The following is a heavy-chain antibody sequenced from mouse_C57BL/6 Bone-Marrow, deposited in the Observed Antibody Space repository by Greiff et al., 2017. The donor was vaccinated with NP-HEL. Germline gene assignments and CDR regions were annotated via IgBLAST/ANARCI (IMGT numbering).Heavy chain of an antibody. CDR3: ARGVRLTAMGY. CDR1: GYTFTDYY. D-gene: IGHD2-14*01. V-gene: IGHV1-76*01. Sequence: VQLQESGAELVRPGASVKLSCKASGYTFTDYYINWVKQRPGQGLEWIARIYPGSGNTYYNEKFKGKATLTAEKSSSTAYMQLSSLTSEDSAVYFCARGVRLTAMGYWGQGTSVTVSS. CDR2: IYPGSGNT. J-gene: IGHJ4*01.